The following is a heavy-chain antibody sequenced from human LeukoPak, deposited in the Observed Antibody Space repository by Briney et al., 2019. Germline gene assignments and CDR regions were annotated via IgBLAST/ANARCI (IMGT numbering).Heavy chain of an antibody. J-gene: IGHJ1*01. V-gene: IGHV1-69*05. Sequence: SVKVSCKASGGTFSSYAISWVRQAPGPGLEWMGGIIPIFGTANYAQKFQGRVTITTDESTSTAYMELSSLRSEDTAVYYCARDGDYSEYFQLWGQGTLVTVSS. D-gene: IGHD4-11*01. CDR1: GGTFSSYA. CDR3: ARDGDYSEYFQL. CDR2: IIPIFGTA.